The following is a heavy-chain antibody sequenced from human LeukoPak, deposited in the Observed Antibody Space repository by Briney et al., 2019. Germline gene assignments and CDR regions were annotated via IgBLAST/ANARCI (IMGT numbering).Heavy chain of an antibody. CDR1: GFTFSSYG. CDR3: AKDRTIFGVLYYFDY. V-gene: IGHV3-30*02. Sequence: GGSLRLSCAASGFTFSSYGMHWVRQAPGKGLEWVAFIRYVGSNKYYADSVKGRFTISRDNSKNTLYLQMHILRSEDTAVYYCAKDRTIFGVLYYFDYWGQGTLVTVSS. CDR2: IRYVGSNK. D-gene: IGHD3-3*01. J-gene: IGHJ4*02.